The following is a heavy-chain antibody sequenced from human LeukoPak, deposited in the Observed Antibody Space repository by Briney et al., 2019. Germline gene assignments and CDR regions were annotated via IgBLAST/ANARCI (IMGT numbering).Heavy chain of an antibody. CDR1: GGSISSYY. CDR2: IYYSGST. Sequence: SETLSLTCTVSGGSISSYYWSWIRQPPGKGLEWIGYIYYSGSTNYNPSLKSRVTISVDTSKNQFSLKLSSVTAADTAVYYCARRVADAFDIWGQGTMVTVSS. CDR3: ARRVADAFDI. V-gene: IGHV4-59*08. J-gene: IGHJ3*02. D-gene: IGHD2-15*01.